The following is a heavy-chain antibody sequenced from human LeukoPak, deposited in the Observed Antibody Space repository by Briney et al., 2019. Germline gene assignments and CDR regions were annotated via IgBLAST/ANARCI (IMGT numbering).Heavy chain of an antibody. V-gene: IGHV3-66*01. CDR1: GFTVSTNY. CDR2: IYSGGST. J-gene: IGHJ4*02. D-gene: IGHD3-10*01. CDR3: ASVWFGELAFDY. Sequence: QPGGSLRLSCAASGFTVSTNYMSWVRQAPGKGLEWVSVIYSGGSTYYADSVKGRFTISRDNSKNTLYLEMNNLRSEDTGVYYCASVWFGELAFDYWGQGALLTVSS.